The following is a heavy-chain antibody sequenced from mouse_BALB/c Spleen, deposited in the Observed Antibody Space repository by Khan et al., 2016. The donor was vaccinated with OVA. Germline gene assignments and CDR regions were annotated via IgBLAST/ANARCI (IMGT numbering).Heavy chain of an antibody. D-gene: IGHD1-2*01. V-gene: IGHV1-77*01. CDR1: GYTFTDYY. CDR2: ISPGSGDT. J-gene: IGHJ3*01. CDR3: ARRKYFCYTFAY. Sequence: VQLQESGAELARPGASVKLSCKTSGYTFTDYYINWVKQRTGQGLEWIGEISPGSGDTYYNEKFKGKATLTADKSSSTAYMQLSSMNSEASAIYFCARRKYFCYTFAYWGQGTLVTVSA.